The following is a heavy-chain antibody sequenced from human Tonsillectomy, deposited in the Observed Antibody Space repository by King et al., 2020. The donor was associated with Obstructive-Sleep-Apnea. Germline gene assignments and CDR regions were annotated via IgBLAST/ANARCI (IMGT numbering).Heavy chain of an antibody. D-gene: IGHD3-9*01. J-gene: IGHJ4*02. CDR1: GFTFSDYY. V-gene: IGHV3-11*01. Sequence: VQLVESGGGLVKPGGSLRLSCAASGFTFSDYYMSWIRQAPGKGLEWISDIRGSGSSIYYADSVKGRFTISRDNAKNSLYLQMNSLRAEDTAVYYCARGLRYFDWFFPLDFWGQGTLVIVSS. CDR2: IRGSGSSI. CDR3: ARGLRYFDWFFPLDF.